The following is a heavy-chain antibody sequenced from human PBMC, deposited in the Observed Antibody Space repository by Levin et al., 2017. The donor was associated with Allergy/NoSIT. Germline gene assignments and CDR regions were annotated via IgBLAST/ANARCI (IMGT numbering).Heavy chain of an antibody. V-gene: IGHV3-13*01. CDR3: ARGGWSRAPEDYYFDY. CDR2: IGTAGDT. J-gene: IGHJ4*02. D-gene: IGHD2-15*01. CDR1: GFTFSSYD. Sequence: ETLSLTCAASGFTFSSYDMHWVRQATGKGLEWVSAIGTAGDTYYPGSVKGRFTISRENAKNSLYLQMNSLRAGDTAVYYCARGGWSRAPEDYYFDYWGQGTLVTVSS.